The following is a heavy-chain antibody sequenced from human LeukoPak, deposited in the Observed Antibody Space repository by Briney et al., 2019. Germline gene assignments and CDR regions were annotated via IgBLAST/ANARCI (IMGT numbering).Heavy chain of an antibody. Sequence: SVTVSCKASGGTFSSYAISWVRQAPGQGLEWMGGIIPIFGTANYAQKFQGRVTITADESTSTAYMELSSLRSEDTAVYYCARDLEEMATNRGYNWFDPWGQGTLVTVSS. CDR3: ARDLEEMATNRGYNWFDP. V-gene: IGHV1-69*13. CDR1: GGTFSSYA. D-gene: IGHD5-24*01. J-gene: IGHJ5*02. CDR2: IIPIFGTA.